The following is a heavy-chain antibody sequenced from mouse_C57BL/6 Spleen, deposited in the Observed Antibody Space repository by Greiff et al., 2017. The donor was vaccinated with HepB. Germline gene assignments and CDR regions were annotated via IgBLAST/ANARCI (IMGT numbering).Heavy chain of an antibody. Sequence: VQLQQPGAELVKPGASVKVSCKASGYTFTSYWMHWVKQRPGQGLEWIGRIHPSDSDTNYNQKFKGKATLTVDKSSSTAYMQLSSLTSEDSAVYSCAIRGIYYYGSSRPYFDYWGQGTTLTVSS. D-gene: IGHD1-1*01. CDR2: IHPSDSDT. V-gene: IGHV1-74*01. CDR3: AIRGIYYYGSSRPYFDY. CDR1: GYTFTSYW. J-gene: IGHJ2*01.